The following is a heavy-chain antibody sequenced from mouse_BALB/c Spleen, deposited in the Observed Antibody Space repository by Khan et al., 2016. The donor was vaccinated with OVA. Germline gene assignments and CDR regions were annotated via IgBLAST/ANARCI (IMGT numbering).Heavy chain of an antibody. Sequence: EVELVESGGDLVKPGGSLNLSCEASGFTFSSYGMSWLRQTPDKRLEWVATISNGGSYTYFPDSVKGRLTISRENAKNTLYLQMSSLKSEDTAMYYCARHRFTTPTAWFAYWGQGTLVTVFA. V-gene: IGHV5-6*01. CDR2: ISNGGSYT. CDR1: GFTFSSYG. D-gene: IGHD1-2*01. J-gene: IGHJ3*01. CDR3: ARHRFTTPTAWFAY.